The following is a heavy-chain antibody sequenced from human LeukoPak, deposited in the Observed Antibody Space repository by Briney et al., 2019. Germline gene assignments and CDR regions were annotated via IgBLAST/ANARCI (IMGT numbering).Heavy chain of an antibody. J-gene: IGHJ5*02. V-gene: IGHV5-51*01. CDR1: GYSFTSYW. D-gene: IGHD2-15*01. CDR2: IYPGDSDT. Sequence: GESLQISCKGSGYSFTSYWIGWVRPMPGKGLEWMGIIYPGDSDTRYSPSFQGQVTISADKSISTAYLQWSSLKASDTAMYYCARGLYCSGGSCYVGGNWFDPWGQGTLVTVSS. CDR3: ARGLYCSGGSCYVGGNWFDP.